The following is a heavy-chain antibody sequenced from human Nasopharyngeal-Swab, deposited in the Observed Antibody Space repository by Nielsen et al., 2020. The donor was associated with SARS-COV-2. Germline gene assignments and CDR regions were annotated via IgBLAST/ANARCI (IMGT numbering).Heavy chain of an antibody. D-gene: IGHD7-27*01. CDR1: GFTFSTYS. J-gene: IGHJ4*02. CDR3: ARGLRVLGNFDY. CDR2: IRGTSGYE. Sequence: GESLKISCAASGFTFSTYSMNWVRQVPGKGLEWVSFIRGTSGYENYADSVKGRFTISRDNVKKSLYLQMNNLRAEDTAVYYCARGLRVLGNFDYWGQGTLVTVSS. V-gene: IGHV3-21*01.